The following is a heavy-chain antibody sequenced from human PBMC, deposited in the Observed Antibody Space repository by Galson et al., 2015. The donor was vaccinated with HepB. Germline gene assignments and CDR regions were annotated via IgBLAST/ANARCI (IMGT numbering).Heavy chain of an antibody. J-gene: IGHJ4*02. D-gene: IGHD4-17*01. Sequence: QSGAEVKKPGESLKISCKGSGYSFTSYWIGWVRQMPGKGLEWMVIIHPGESDTRYSPSFQGQVTISADKSISTAYLQWSSLKASDTATYYCVRLYWTTVNYYFDYWGQGTRVTVSS. CDR1: GYSFTSYW. V-gene: IGHV5-51*01. CDR3: VRLYWTTVNYYFDY. CDR2: IHPGESDT.